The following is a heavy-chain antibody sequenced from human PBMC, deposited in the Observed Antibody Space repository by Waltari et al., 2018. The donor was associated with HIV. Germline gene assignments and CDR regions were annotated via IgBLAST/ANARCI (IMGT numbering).Heavy chain of an antibody. D-gene: IGHD6-19*01. CDR1: GGSFSGYY. CDR2: INHSGST. J-gene: IGHJ4*02. V-gene: IGHV4-34*01. Sequence: QVQLQQWGAGLLKPSETLSLTCAVYGGSFSGYYWSWLRQPPGKGLEWIGEINHSGSTNYNPSLKSRVTISVDTSKNQFSLKLSSVTAADTAVYYCARSAPLGYSSGWADYWGQGTLVTVSS. CDR3: ARSAPLGYSSGWADY.